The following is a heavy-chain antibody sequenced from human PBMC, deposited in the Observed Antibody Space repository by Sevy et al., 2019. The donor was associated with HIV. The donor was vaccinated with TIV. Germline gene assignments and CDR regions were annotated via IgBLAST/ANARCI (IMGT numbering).Heavy chain of an antibody. CDR2: ISSSSSYI. J-gene: IGHJ4*02. CDR1: GFTFSSYS. D-gene: IGHD3-22*01. CDR3: ARDLEVPYYYDSSGYFLGLGTPTPFDY. V-gene: IGHV3-21*01. Sequence: GGSLRLSCAASGFTFSSYSMNWVRQAPGKGLEWVSSISSSSSYIYYADSVKGRFTISRDNAKNSLYLQMNSLRAEDTAVYYCARDLEVPYYYDSSGYFLGLGTPTPFDYWGQGTLVNVSS.